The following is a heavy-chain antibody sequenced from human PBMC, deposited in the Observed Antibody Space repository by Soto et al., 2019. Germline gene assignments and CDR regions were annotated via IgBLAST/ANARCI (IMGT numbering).Heavy chain of an antibody. CDR1: EFSFNIYT. J-gene: IGHJ4*02. CDR2: ISDDGSKE. D-gene: IGHD3-3*01. Sequence: PGGSLRLSCAASEFSFNIYTMHWVRQAPGKGLEWVAVISDDGSKEYYADSVKGRFTISRDNSKNTLYLQMNSLRAEDTAVYYCAREVYYGFWSGFNTHPYYFDYWGQGTLVTVSS. CDR3: AREVYYGFWSGFNTHPYYFDY. V-gene: IGHV3-30-3*01.